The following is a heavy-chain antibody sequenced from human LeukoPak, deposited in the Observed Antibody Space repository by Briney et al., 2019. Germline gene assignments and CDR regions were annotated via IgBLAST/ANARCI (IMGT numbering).Heavy chain of an antibody. J-gene: IGHJ6*03. Sequence: PSETLSLTCTVSGYSISSGYYWGWIRQPPGKGLEWIGSIYHSGSTNYNPSLKSRVTISVDKSKNQFSLKLSSVTAADTAVYYCARAGVVDNYYYYYMDVWGKGTTVTVSS. CDR2: IYHSGST. V-gene: IGHV4-38-2*02. CDR3: ARAGVVDNYYYYYMDV. D-gene: IGHD2-15*01. CDR1: GYSISSGYY.